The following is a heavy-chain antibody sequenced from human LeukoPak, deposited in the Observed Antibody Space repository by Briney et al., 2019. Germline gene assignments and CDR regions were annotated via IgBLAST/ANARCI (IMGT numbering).Heavy chain of an antibody. J-gene: IGHJ4*02. CDR3: AKDGWTCSGGNCYFAY. CDR2: IRYDGSNE. V-gene: IGHV3-30*02. CDR1: GFTFSRNG. D-gene: IGHD2-15*01. Sequence: GGSLRLSCAASGFTFSRNGMHWVRQAPDRGLEWVAFIRYDGSNEYYADSVKGRFSISRDNSQSTLYLQMNSLRAEDTAVYYCAKDGWTCSGGNCYFAYWGQGTLVTVSS.